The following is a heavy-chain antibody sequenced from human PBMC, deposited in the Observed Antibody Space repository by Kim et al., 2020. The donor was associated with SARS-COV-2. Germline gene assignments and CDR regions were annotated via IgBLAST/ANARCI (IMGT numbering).Heavy chain of an antibody. Sequence: GGSLRLSCAASGFTFSSYWMHWVRQAPGKGLVWVSRINSDGSSTSYADSVKGRFTISRDNAKNTLYLQMNSLRAEDTAVYYCARLSHGYNAPKRLGLDYWGQGTLVTVSS. CDR1: GFTFSSYW. V-gene: IGHV3-74*01. J-gene: IGHJ4*02. CDR2: INSDGSST. D-gene: IGHD5-12*01. CDR3: ARLSHGYNAPKRLGLDY.